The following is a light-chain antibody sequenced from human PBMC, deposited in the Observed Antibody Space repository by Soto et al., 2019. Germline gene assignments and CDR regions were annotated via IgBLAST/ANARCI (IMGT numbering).Light chain of an antibody. CDR3: QTWGTGVV. V-gene: IGLV4-69*01. CDR2: LNSDGSH. CDR1: SGHSSYA. J-gene: IGLJ2*01. Sequence: QSVLTQSPSASASLGASVKLTCTLSSGHSSYAIAWHQQQPEKGPRYLMKLNSDGSHSKGDWIPDRFSGSSSGAERYLTISSLQSEDEADYYCQTWGTGVVFGGGTKVTVL.